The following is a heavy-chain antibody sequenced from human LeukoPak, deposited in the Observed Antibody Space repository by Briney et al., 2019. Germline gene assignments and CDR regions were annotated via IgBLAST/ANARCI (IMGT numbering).Heavy chain of an antibody. D-gene: IGHD2-8*01. V-gene: IGHV3-7*03. Sequence: GGSLRLSCAASGFTFSSYWMSWVRQAPGKGLEWVANIKQDGSEKNYVDSVKGRFTISRDNSKNTLYLQMNSLRAEDTAVYYCAIERYCTNGVCYTESWFDPWGQGTLVTASS. CDR3: AIERYCTNGVCYTESWFDP. J-gene: IGHJ5*02. CDR1: GFTFSSYW. CDR2: IKQDGSEK.